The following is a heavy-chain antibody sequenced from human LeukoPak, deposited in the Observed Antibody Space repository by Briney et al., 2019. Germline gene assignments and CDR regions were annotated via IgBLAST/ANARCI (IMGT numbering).Heavy chain of an antibody. CDR1: GGSISSDGCY. V-gene: IGHV4-31*03. D-gene: IGHD3-10*01. Sequence: SQTLSLTCTVSGGSISSDGCYWTWIRQHTGKGLEWIGYIYYSGSTYYNPSLNSRVTISVDTSKNQFSLKLSSVTAADTAVYYCGRRLGRGSGYYFDYWGQGILVTVSS. J-gene: IGHJ4*02. CDR3: GRRLGRGSGYYFDY. CDR2: IYYSGST.